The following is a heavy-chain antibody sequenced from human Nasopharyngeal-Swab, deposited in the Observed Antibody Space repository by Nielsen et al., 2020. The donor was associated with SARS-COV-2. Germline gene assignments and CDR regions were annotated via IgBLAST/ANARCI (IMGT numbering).Heavy chain of an antibody. D-gene: IGHD6-19*01. CDR1: GFTFSSYA. CDR2: ISYDGSNK. J-gene: IGHJ4*02. V-gene: IGHV3-30-3*01. CDR3: ARDRVAVAGFDY. Sequence: LPLTCAASGFTFSSYAMHWVRQAPGKGLEWVAVISYDGSNKYYADSVKGRFTISRDNSKNTLYLQMNSLRAEDTAVYYCARDRVAVAGFDYWGQGTLVTVSS.